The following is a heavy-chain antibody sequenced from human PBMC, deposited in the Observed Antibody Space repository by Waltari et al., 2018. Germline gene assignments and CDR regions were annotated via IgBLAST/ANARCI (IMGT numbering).Heavy chain of an antibody. V-gene: IGHV1-46*01. Sequence: QVQLVQSGAEVKKPGASVKISCKTSEYTFTSSYIHWVRQAPGQGLESMGIINPSGGSTIYAQKFQGRVTMTRDTSTSTVYMELSSLRSDDTAVYYCALDTGALWMDVWGQGTTVTVSS. CDR2: INPSGGST. CDR1: EYTFTSSY. J-gene: IGHJ6*02. D-gene: IGHD2-21*01. CDR3: ALDTGALWMDV.